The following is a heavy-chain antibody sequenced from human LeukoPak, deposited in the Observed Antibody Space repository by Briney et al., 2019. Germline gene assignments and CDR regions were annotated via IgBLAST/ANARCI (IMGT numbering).Heavy chain of an antibody. J-gene: IGHJ5*02. Sequence: AAVKVSCKASGYTFTDYYMHWVRQAPGQGLEWMGWINPNSGGTNYAQKFQGRVSMTKDTSISTAYMELSRLRSDDTSFYSCARGVRNYYDSSYHWGQGTLVTVSS. CDR2: INPNSGGT. D-gene: IGHD3-22*01. CDR3: ARGVRNYYDSSYH. CDR1: GYTFTDYY. V-gene: IGHV1-2*02.